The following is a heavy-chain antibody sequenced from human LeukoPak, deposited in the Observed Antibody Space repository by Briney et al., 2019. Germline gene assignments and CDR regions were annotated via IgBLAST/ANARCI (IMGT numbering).Heavy chain of an antibody. D-gene: IGHD3-10*01. CDR1: GGTFSSYA. CDR2: IIPIFGTA. V-gene: IGHV1-69*06. Sequence: SVKVSCKASGGTFSSYAISWVRQAPGQGLERMGGIIPIFGTANYAQKFQGRVTITADKSTSTAYMEPSSLRSEDTAVYYCARVATMVRGPAFVGMDVWGKGTTVTVSS. J-gene: IGHJ6*04. CDR3: ARVATMVRGPAFVGMDV.